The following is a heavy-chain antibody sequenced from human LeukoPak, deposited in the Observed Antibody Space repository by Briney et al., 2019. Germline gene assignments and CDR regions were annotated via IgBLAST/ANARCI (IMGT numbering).Heavy chain of an antibody. CDR2: ISGSGGST. CDR1: GFTFSSYG. CDR3: AEGALVRGVQGPFDY. Sequence: GGTLRLSCAASGFTFSSYGMSWVRQAPGKGLEWVSAISGSGGSTYYADSVKGRFTISRDDSKNTLYLQMNSLRAEDTAVYYCAEGALVRGVQGPFDYWGQGTLVTVSS. J-gene: IGHJ4*02. D-gene: IGHD3-10*01. V-gene: IGHV3-23*01.